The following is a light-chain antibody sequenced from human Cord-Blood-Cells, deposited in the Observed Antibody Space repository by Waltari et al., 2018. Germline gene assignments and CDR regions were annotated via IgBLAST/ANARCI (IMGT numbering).Light chain of an antibody. CDR1: QGISSY. V-gene: IGKV1-8*01. Sequence: ATRRTQSPSSLSAPTGDRVTITCRASQGISSYLAWYQQKPGKAPKLLIYAASTLQSGVPSRFRGSGSGTDFTLTISCLQSEDFATYYCQQYYSYPYTFGQGTKLEIK. CDR2: AAS. CDR3: QQYYSYPYT. J-gene: IGKJ2*01.